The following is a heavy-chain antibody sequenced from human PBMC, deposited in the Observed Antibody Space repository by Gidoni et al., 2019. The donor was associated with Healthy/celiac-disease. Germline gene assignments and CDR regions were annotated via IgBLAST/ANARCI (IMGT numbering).Heavy chain of an antibody. CDR2: ISWKSGSI. CDR1: GFTFDDYA. CDR3: AKGTGRGVPAAYDY. D-gene: IGHD2-2*01. Sequence: EVQLVESGGGLVQPGRSLRLSCAASGFTFDDYAMHWVRQAPGKGLEWVSGISWKSGSIGYADSVKGRFTISRDNAKNSLYLQMNSLRAEDTALYYCAKGTGRGVPAAYDYWGQGTLVTVSS. J-gene: IGHJ4*02. V-gene: IGHV3-9*01.